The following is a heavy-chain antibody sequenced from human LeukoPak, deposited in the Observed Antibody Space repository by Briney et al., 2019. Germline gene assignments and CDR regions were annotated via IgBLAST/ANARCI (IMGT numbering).Heavy chain of an antibody. CDR3: ARAGGYCGRISCPYYFDY. Sequence: AAVKVSCKASGYTFTSYDINWVRQATGQGLEWMGWMNPNSGNTGYAQKFQGRVTMTRNTSISTAYMELSSLRSEDTAVYYCARAGGYCGRISCPYYFDYWGQGSLVAVSS. CDR2: MNPNSGNT. J-gene: IGHJ4*02. CDR1: GYTFTSYD. V-gene: IGHV1-8*01. D-gene: IGHD2-15*01.